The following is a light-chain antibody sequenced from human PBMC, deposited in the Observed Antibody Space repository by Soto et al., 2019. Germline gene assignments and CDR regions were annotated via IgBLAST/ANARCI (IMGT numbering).Light chain of an antibody. Sequence: DIQMTQSPSSLSASVGDRVTITFRASQTITSFLNWYQQKPGKAPKLLIYDASSLESGVPSRFSGSGSGTEFTLTISSLQPDDFATYYCQQYNSYWTFGQGTKVDI. CDR2: DAS. CDR3: QQYNSYWT. CDR1: QTITSF. J-gene: IGKJ1*01. V-gene: IGKV1-5*01.